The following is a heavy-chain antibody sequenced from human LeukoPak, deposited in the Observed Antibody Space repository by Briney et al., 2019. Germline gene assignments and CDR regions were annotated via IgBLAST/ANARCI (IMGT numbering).Heavy chain of an antibody. CDR2: IYSGGST. CDR1: GFTVSSNY. D-gene: IGHD1-26*01. Sequence: GGSLRLSCAASGFTVSSNYMSWVRQAPGKGLEWVSVIYSGGSTYYADSVKDRFTISRDSSKNTLYLQMDSLRAEDTAVYYCARESVGSYYYYGMDVWGQGTTVTVSS. CDR3: ARESVGSYYYYGMDV. J-gene: IGHJ6*02. V-gene: IGHV3-66*01.